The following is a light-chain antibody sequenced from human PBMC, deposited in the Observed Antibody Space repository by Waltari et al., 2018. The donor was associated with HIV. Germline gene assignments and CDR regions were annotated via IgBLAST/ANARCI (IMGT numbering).Light chain of an antibody. Sequence: QSALTQPPSASGPPGQSVTIPCTGTSRDIGTYNYVSWYQQYPGRAPHLIIYEVNKRPSGVPDRFSGSKSANTASLTVSGLQADDEGDYYCASYAGNNNYVFGTGTTMTVL. J-gene: IGLJ1*01. V-gene: IGLV2-8*01. CDR3: ASYAGNNNYV. CDR1: SRDIGTYNY. CDR2: EVN.